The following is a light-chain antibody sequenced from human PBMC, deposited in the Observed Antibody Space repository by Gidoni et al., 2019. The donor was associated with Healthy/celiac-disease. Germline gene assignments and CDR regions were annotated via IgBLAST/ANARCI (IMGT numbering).Light chain of an antibody. CDR1: QSISSY. J-gene: IGKJ2*01. Sequence: DIQTTHTPSSLSASVGDRVTITCRASQSISSYLNRYQQKPGKAAKLLIYAASSLQSGVPSRFSGSGSGTDFTLTISSLQPEDVATYYCQQGYNTPYTFGQGTKLEIK. V-gene: IGKV1-39*01. CDR2: AAS. CDR3: QQGYNTPYT.